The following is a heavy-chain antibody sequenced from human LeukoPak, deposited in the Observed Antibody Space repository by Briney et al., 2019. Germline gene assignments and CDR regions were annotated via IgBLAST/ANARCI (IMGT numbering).Heavy chain of an antibody. V-gene: IGHV1-3*01. Sequence: SVKVSCKASGYTFTSYAMHWVRQAPGQRLEWMGWINAGNGNTKYSQKFQGRVTITRDTSASTAYMELSSLRSEDTAVYYCARDRSNRDYGDYEGGFDYWGQGTLVTVSS. J-gene: IGHJ4*02. CDR1: GYTFTSYA. CDR3: ARDRSNRDYGDYEGGFDY. D-gene: IGHD4-17*01. CDR2: INAGNGNT.